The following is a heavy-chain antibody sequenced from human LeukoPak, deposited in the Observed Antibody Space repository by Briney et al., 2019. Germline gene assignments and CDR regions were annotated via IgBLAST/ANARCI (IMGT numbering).Heavy chain of an antibody. D-gene: IGHD6-13*01. Sequence: ASVKVSCKASGYTFTGYYMHWVRQAPGQGLEWMGWINPNSGGTNYAQKFQGRVTMTRDTSISTAYMGLSRLRSDDTAVYYSARVQDSYSSSWPPGDYWGQGTLVTVSS. CDR2: INPNSGGT. V-gene: IGHV1-2*02. J-gene: IGHJ4*02. CDR1: GYTFTGYY. CDR3: ARVQDSYSSSWPPGDY.